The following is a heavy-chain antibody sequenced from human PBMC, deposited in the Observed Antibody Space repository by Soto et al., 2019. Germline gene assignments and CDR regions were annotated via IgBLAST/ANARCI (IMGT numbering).Heavy chain of an antibody. J-gene: IGHJ5*02. V-gene: IGHV4-34*01. CDR2: INHSGIT. CDR1: CGSFSGYY. Sequence: QVQLQQRGAGLLTPSETLSLTCAFYCGSFSGYYWTLIRQPPWTGLEWIGEINHSGITNYNPSLKSRVTISVDNSNNHLSLKLTSMTAADTAVYYCARGWFGELSSWGQGTLVTVSS. CDR3: ARGWFGELSS. D-gene: IGHD3-10*01.